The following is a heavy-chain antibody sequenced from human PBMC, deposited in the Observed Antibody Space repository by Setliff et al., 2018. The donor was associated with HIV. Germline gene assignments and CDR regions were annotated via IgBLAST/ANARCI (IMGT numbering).Heavy chain of an antibody. CDR1: GYSISSGYY. CDR3: ARGPSGTCYREFDF. CDR2: MYASGST. V-gene: IGHV4-38-2*01. Sequence: SETLSLTCAVSGYSISSGYYWGWLRQPPGKGLEWIGYMYASGSTDYNPSLKSRVTISVDRFRNQFSLQLRSVTAADTAVYYCARGPSGTCYREFDFWGQGTLVTVS. D-gene: IGHD1-26*01. J-gene: IGHJ4*02.